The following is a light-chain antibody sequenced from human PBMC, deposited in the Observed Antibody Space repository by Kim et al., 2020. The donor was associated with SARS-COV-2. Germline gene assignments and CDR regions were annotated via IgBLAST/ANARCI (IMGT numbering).Light chain of an antibody. Sequence: LSPGERATLSCRASQSVSSSYLAWYQQKPSQAPRLLIYGASSRATGIPDRCSGSGSGTDFTLTISRLEPEDFAVYYCQQYGSSPRTFGQGTKLEI. CDR3: QQYGSSPRT. J-gene: IGKJ2*01. CDR1: QSVSSSY. V-gene: IGKV3-20*01. CDR2: GAS.